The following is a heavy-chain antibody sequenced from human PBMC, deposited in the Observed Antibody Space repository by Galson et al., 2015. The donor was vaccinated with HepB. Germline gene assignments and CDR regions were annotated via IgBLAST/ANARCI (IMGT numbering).Heavy chain of an antibody. CDR1: GYTFTGYC. CDR3: ARELSGTSLGELSLFRYYFDY. V-gene: IGHV1-2*02. CDR2: INPNSGGT. D-gene: IGHD3-16*02. Sequence: SVKVSCKASGYTFTGYCMHWVRQAPGQGLEWMGWINPNSGGTNYAQKFQGRVTMTRDTSISTAYMELSRLRSDDTAVYYCARELSGTSLGELSLFRYYFDYWGQGTLVTVSS. J-gene: IGHJ4*02.